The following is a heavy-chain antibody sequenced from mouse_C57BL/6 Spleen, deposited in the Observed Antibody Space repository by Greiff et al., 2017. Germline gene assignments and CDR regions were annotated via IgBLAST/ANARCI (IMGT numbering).Heavy chain of an antibody. CDR3: ARWRDGRYFDV. V-gene: IGHV1-80*01. Sequence: VKLQQSGAELVKPGASVKISCKASGYAFSSYWMNWVKQRPGKGLEWIGQIYPGDGDTNYNGKFKGKATLTADKSSSTAYMQLSSLTSEDSAVYFCARWRDGRYFDVWGTRTTVTVSS. CDR1: GYAFSSYW. CDR2: IYPGDGDT. D-gene: IGHD2-3*01. J-gene: IGHJ1*03.